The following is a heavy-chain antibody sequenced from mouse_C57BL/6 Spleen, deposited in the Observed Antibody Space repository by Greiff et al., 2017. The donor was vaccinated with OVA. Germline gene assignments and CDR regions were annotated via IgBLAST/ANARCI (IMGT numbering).Heavy chain of an antibody. CDR3: IYGYCGY. D-gene: IGHD2-2*01. CDR2: ISPGTSDP. CDR1: GYTFTSYW. V-gene: IGHV1-5*01. Sequence: VQLQQSGTVLARPGASVKMSCTTSGYTFTSYWMHWVKQRPGQGLEWIGAISPGTSDPSSNQKFKGKAKLNAVTSASTAYIELSSLTNDVSAVYYCIYGYCGYWGQGTTLTVSS. J-gene: IGHJ2*01.